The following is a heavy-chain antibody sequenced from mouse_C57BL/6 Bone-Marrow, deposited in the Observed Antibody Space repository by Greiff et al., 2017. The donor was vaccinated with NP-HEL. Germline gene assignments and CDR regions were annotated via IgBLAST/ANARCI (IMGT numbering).Heavy chain of an antibody. D-gene: IGHD2-5*01. CDR1: GYTFTSYW. V-gene: IGHV1-7*01. CDR3: ATTYYSNYVARDY. CDR2: INPSSGYT. Sequence: VQLQQSGAELAKPGASVKLSCKASGYTFTSYWMHWVKQRPGQGLEWIGYINPSSGYTKYNQKFKDKATLTADKSSSTAYMQLSSLTYEDSAVYYCATTYYSNYVARDYWGQGTSVTVSS. J-gene: IGHJ4*01.